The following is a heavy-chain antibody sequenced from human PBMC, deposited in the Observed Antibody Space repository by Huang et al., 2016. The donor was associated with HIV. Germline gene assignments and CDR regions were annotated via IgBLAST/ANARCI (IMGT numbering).Heavy chain of an antibody. CDR3: ARVRRHSGNSGLIDF. J-gene: IGHJ4*02. CDR2: FVPLFGTP. D-gene: IGHD6-19*01. V-gene: IGHV1-69*13. CDR1: AGALTSPS. Sequence: QVHLVQSGAEVREPGSSVEVSCTSSAGALTSPSITWVRPAPGHGIERVGTFVPLFGTPNYAQKCLGRLSFRADEATGAGYMKLARLKSEDTAIYFCARVRRHSGNSGLIDFWGQGTLVTVTS.